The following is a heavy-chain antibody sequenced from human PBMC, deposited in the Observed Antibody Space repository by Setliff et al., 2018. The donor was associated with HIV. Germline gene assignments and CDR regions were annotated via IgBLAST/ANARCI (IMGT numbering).Heavy chain of an antibody. CDR3: ARGPGTLGYSGYAR. CDR1: GGSISSSSYY. J-gene: IGHJ4*02. D-gene: IGHD5-12*01. CDR2: IYYSGST. V-gene: IGHV4-39*07. Sequence: SETLSLTCTVSGGSISSSSYYWGWIRQPPGKGLEWIGSIYYSGSTYYNPSLKSRVTISVDTSKNQFSLKLSSVTAADTAVYYCARGPGTLGYSGYARWGQGTLVTVSS.